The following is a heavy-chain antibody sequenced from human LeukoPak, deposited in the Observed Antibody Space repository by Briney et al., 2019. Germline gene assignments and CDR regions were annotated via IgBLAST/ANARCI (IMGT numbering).Heavy chain of an antibody. J-gene: IGHJ5*02. CDR1: GGSISSSSYY. D-gene: IGHD6-19*01. Sequence: SETLSLTCTVSGGSISSSSYYWGWIRQPPGKGLEWIGSIYYSGSTYYNPSLKSRVTISVDTSKNQFSLKLSSVTAADTAVYYCARVPGYSSGWYAERGGVDPWGQGTLVTVSS. CDR3: ARVPGYSSGWYAERGGVDP. V-gene: IGHV4-39*01. CDR2: IYYSGST.